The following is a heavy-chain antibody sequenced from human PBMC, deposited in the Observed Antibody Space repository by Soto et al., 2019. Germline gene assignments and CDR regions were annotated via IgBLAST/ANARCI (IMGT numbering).Heavy chain of an antibody. V-gene: IGHV6-1*01. CDR2: TYYRSKWYN. J-gene: IGHJ5*02. CDR3: ARELREWELLGWFDP. Sequence: SQTLSLTCAISGDSVSSNSAAWNWIRQSPSRGLEWLGRTYYRSKWYNDYAVSVKSRITINPDTSKNQFSLQLNSVTPEDAAVYYCARELREWELLGWFDPWGQGTLVTVSS. D-gene: IGHD1-26*01. CDR1: GDSVSSNSAA.